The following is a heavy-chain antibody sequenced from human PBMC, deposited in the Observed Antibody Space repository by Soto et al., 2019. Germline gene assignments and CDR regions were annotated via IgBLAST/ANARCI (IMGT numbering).Heavy chain of an antibody. D-gene: IGHD3-9*01. CDR1: GYTFTSYA. CDR3: ARVKLRYFDWLSETDAFDI. Sequence: ASVKVSCKASGYTFTSYAMHWVRQAPGQRLEWMGWINAGNGNTKYSQKFQGRVTITRDTSASTAYMELSSLRSEDTAVYYCARVKLRYFDWLSETDAFDIWGQGTMVTVSS. J-gene: IGHJ3*02. CDR2: INAGNGNT. V-gene: IGHV1-3*01.